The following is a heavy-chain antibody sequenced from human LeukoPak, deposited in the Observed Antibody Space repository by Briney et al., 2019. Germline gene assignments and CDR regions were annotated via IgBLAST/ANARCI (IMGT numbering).Heavy chain of an antibody. Sequence: PGGSLRLSCAASGFTFSDYYMTWIRQAPGKGLEWVSYISSSGSTIYYADSVKGRFTISRDNAKNSLFLRMNSLRAEDTAVYFCGGNWNYVPHYWGQGTLVTVSS. D-gene: IGHD1-7*01. CDR1: GFTFSDYY. CDR3: GGNWNYVPHY. V-gene: IGHV3-11*04. J-gene: IGHJ4*02. CDR2: ISSSGSTI.